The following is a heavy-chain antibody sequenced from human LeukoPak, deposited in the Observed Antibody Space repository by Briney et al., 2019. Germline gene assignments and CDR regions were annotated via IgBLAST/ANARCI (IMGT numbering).Heavy chain of an antibody. D-gene: IGHD2-2*01. J-gene: IGHJ4*02. CDR3: ARAGYATSGYFDY. Sequence: SETLSLTCTVSGGSISTYHWSWIRQPPGKGLEWIGYIYYGGSTNYNPSLKSRVAISVDTSKNQVSLKLGSVTAADTAVYYCARAGYATSGYFDYWGQGTLVTVSS. CDR2: IYYGGST. CDR1: GGSISTYH. V-gene: IGHV4-59*01.